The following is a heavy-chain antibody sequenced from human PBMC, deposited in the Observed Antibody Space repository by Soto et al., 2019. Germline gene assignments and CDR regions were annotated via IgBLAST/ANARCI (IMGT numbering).Heavy chain of an antibody. V-gene: IGHV2-26*01. CDR1: GFSLSNARMG. D-gene: IGHD4-17*01. CDR3: ARGSGEGNEDYYYYYMDV. Sequence: QVTLKESGPVLVKPTETLTLTCTVSGFSLSNARMGVSWIRQPPGKALEWLAHIFSNDEKSYSTSLKSRLTISKDTSKSQVVLTMTNMDPVDTATYYCARGSGEGNEDYYYYYMDVWGKGTTVTVSS. J-gene: IGHJ6*03. CDR2: IFSNDEK.